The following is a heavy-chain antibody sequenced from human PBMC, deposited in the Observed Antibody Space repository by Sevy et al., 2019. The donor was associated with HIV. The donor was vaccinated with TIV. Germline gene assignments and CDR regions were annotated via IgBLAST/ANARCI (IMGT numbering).Heavy chain of an antibody. CDR1: GDSVSSNNAA. Sequence: QSQTLSLTCAISGDSVSSNNAAWSWIRQSPSRGLEWLGRTFYRSNWYNDYAVSVKGRITINPDTSKNQLSLQLTSVTPGDAAVYYYARDGLTYGGMDVWGQGTTVTVSS. D-gene: IGHD1-20*01. CDR3: ARDGLTYGGMDV. J-gene: IGHJ6*02. V-gene: IGHV6-1*01. CDR2: TFYRSNWYN.